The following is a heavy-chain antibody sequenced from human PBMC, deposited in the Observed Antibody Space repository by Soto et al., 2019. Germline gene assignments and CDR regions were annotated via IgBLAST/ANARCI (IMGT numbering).Heavy chain of an antibody. D-gene: IGHD4-17*01. V-gene: IGHV1-69*13. CDR2: IIPIFGTA. Sequence: ASVKVSCKASGGTFSSYAISWVRQAPGQGLEWMGGIIPIFGTANYAQKFQGRVTITADESTSTAYMELSSLRSEDTAVYYCAQGGTYGYYYYGMDVWGQGTTVTVSS. CDR3: AQGGTYGYYYYGMDV. J-gene: IGHJ6*02. CDR1: GGTFSSYA.